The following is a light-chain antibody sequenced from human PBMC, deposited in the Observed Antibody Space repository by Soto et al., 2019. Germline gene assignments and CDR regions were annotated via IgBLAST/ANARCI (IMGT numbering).Light chain of an antibody. V-gene: IGKV3-15*01. CDR2: DAS. CDR1: QTVRNN. J-gene: IGKJ5*01. CDR3: QEYDNWPPIT. Sequence: EIVMTQSPATLSVSPGERATLSCRASQTVRNNYLACYQQKPVHAPRLLIYDASTRATGVPARFSGSGSGTEFTLTISSLQSEDFAVYYCQEYDNWPPITFGQGTRLEIK.